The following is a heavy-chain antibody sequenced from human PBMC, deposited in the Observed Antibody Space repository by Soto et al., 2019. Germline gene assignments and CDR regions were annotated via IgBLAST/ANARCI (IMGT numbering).Heavy chain of an antibody. J-gene: IGHJ5*02. V-gene: IGHV4-31*03. CDR1: CGSISSGGYY. CDR3: ARMLSYDFWSGPNRFDP. D-gene: IGHD3-3*01. CDR2: IYYSGST. Sequence: SETLSLTCTVSCGSISSGGYYWSWLRQHPGKGLEWIGYIYYSGSTYYNPSLKSRVTISVDTSKNQFSLKLSSVTAADTAVYYCARMLSYDFWSGPNRFDPWGQGTLVTVSS.